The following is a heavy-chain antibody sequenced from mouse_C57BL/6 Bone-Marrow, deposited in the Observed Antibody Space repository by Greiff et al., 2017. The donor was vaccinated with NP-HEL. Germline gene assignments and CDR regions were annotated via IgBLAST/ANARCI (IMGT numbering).Heavy chain of an antibody. V-gene: IGHV14-4*01. CDR3: TTSGLRRSAWFAY. J-gene: IGHJ3*01. CDR2: IDPENGDT. CDR1: GFNIKDDY. D-gene: IGHD2-4*01. Sequence: EVQLQQSGAELVRPGASVKLSCTASGFNIKDDYMHWVKQRPEQGLEWIGWIDPENGDTEYASKFQGKATITADTSSNTAYLQLSSLTSEDTAVYYCTTSGLRRSAWFAYWGQGTLVTVSA.